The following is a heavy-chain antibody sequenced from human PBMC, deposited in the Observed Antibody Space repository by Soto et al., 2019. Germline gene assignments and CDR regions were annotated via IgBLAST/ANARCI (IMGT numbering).Heavy chain of an antibody. Sequence: SGPTLVNPTETLTLTCTVSGFSLSNARMGVSWIRQPPGKALEWLAHIFSNDEKSYSTSLKSRLTISKDTSKSQVVLTMTNMDPVDTATYYCARIAYYDFWSGTHGGFDPWGQGTLVTVSS. D-gene: IGHD3-3*01. J-gene: IGHJ5*02. CDR3: ARIAYYDFWSGTHGGFDP. V-gene: IGHV2-26*01. CDR1: GFSLSNARMG. CDR2: IFSNDEK.